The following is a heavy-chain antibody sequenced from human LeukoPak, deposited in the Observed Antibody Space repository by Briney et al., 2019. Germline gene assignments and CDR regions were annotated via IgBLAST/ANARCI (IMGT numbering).Heavy chain of an antibody. Sequence: PGGSLRLSCAASGFTFSSYALSWVRQAPGKGLEWVSGISGSGGSTHYADSVKGRFTISRDNSKNTVYLEMNSLRAEDTAVYYCAKDRDSSSWYLGSCFGDYWGQGTLVTVSS. J-gene: IGHJ4*02. V-gene: IGHV3-23*01. CDR2: ISGSGGST. D-gene: IGHD6-13*01. CDR1: GFTFSSYA. CDR3: AKDRDSSSWYLGSCFGDY.